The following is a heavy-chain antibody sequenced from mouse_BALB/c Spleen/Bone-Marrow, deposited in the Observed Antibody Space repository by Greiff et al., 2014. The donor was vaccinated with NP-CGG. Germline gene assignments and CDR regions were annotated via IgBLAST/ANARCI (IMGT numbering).Heavy chain of an antibody. CDR3: ASYFYYAMDY. Sequence: ESGPGLVKPSQSLSLTCSVTGYSITSGYYWNWIRPFPGNKLEWMGYISYDGSNNYNPSFKKRISITRDTSKNQFFLKLNSVTNEDAATYYCASYFYYAMDYWGQGTSVTVSS. CDR2: ISYDGSN. CDR1: GYSITSGYY. V-gene: IGHV3-6*02. J-gene: IGHJ4*01. D-gene: IGHD1-1*01.